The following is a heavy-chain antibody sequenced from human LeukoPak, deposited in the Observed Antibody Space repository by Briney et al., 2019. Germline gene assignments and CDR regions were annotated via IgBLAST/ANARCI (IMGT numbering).Heavy chain of an antibody. V-gene: IGHV1-8*01. CDR2: MNPNSGNT. CDR1: GYTFTSYD. D-gene: IGHD4-11*01. J-gene: IGHJ5*02. Sequence: ASVKVSCKASGYTFTSYDINWVRQATGQGLEWMGWMNPNSGNTGYAQKFQGRVTMTRNTSISTAYMELSSLRSEDTAVYYCARRRVYRNWFDPWGQGTLVTASS. CDR3: ARRRVYRNWFDP.